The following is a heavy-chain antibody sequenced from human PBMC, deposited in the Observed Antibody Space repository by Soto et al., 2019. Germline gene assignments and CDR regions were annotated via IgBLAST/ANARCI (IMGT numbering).Heavy chain of an antibody. Sequence: QVQLVESGGGVVQPGGSLKVSCAASGLTFSNYVMHWVRQAPGKGLEWVAIIWYDGGHKYYGDSVKGRFTISRDNSKNTLYLQMNSLRAEDTAVYYCASDPRYTSGWYFDYWGQGTLVTVSS. J-gene: IGHJ4*02. V-gene: IGHV3-33*01. CDR3: ASDPRYTSGWYFDY. CDR1: GLTFSNYV. CDR2: IWYDGGHK. D-gene: IGHD6-19*01.